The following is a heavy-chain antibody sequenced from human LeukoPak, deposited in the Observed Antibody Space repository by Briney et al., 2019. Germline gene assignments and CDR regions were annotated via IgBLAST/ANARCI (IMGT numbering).Heavy chain of an antibody. Sequence: SQTLSLTCTVSGGSISSGSYYWSWIRQPAGKGLEWIGYIHYSGTNYYNPSLKSRVTISVDTSKSQFSLKLSSVTAADTAVYYCASPLNWGQGTLVTVSS. CDR3: ASPLN. V-gene: IGHV4-61*09. CDR2: IHYSGTN. J-gene: IGHJ4*02. CDR1: GGSISSGSYY.